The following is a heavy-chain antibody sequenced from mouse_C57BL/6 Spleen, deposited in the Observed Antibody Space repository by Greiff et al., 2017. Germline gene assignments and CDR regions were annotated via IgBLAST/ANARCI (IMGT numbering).Heavy chain of an antibody. D-gene: IGHD1-1*01. CDR2: ISSGSSTI. CDR3: ARGDYGSPWFAY. Sequence: EVMLVESGGGLVKPGGSLKLSCAASGFTFSDYGMHWVRQAPEKGLEWVAYISSGSSTIYYADTGKGRFTISSDNAKNTLFLQMTSRRSEDTAMSFCARGDYGSPWFAYWGQGTLVTVSA. CDR1: GFTFSDYG. J-gene: IGHJ3*01. V-gene: IGHV5-17*01.